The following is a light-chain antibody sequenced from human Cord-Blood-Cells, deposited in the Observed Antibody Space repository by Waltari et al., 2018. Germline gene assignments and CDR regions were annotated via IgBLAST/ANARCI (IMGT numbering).Light chain of an antibody. V-gene: IGLV2-14*01. J-gene: IGLJ3*02. CDR3: SSYTSSSTWV. Sequence: QSALTQPASVSGSPGQSITISCTGTSSDVGGYNYVPWYQQHPGKAPQLVIYDVSKRPSGVSKRFSGSRSGNTASLTISGLQAEDEADYSCSSYTSSSTWVFGGGTKLTVL. CDR1: SSDVGGYNY. CDR2: DVS.